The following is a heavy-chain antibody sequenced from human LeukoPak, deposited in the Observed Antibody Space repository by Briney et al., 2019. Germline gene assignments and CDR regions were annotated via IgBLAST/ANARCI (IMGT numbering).Heavy chain of an antibody. CDR2: ISSSSSYI. Sequence: GGSLRLSCAASGFTFSSYIMNWVRQAPGKGLEWVSSISSSSSYIYYADSAKGRFTISRDNAKNSLYLQMNSLRAEDTAVYYCARDRPDIVVVPAAPGDYWGQGTLVTVSS. D-gene: IGHD2-2*01. V-gene: IGHV3-21*01. CDR3: ARDRPDIVVVPAAPGDY. CDR1: GFTFSSYI. J-gene: IGHJ4*02.